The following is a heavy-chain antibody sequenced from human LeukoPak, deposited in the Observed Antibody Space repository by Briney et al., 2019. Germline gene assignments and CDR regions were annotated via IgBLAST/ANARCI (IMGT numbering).Heavy chain of an antibody. V-gene: IGHV4-39*01. CDR3: ARRRYFGSGTYDH. Sequence: PSETLSLTCTVSGGAISSSNHYWGWIRQPPGKGLEWIGTIYYSGSTYHNPSLESRVTMYVDTSKSQFLLKLTSVTAADTAVYFCARRRYFGSGTYDHWGQGTLVTVSS. CDR1: GGAISSSNHY. CDR2: IYYSGST. J-gene: IGHJ4*02. D-gene: IGHD3-10*01.